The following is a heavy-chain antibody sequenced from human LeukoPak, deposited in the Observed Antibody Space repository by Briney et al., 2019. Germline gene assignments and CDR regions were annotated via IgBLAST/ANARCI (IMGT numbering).Heavy chain of an antibody. V-gene: IGHV1-46*01. Sequence: ASVKVSCKASGYTFTSNYIHWVRQAPGQGLEWMGMIYPRDGSTSYAQKFQGRVTVTRDTSTSTVHMELSGLRSEDTAVYYCARYSAGAPPYYGMDVWGQGTTVTVSS. CDR2: IYPRDGST. CDR1: GYTFTSNY. D-gene: IGHD1-26*01. J-gene: IGHJ6*02. CDR3: ARYSAGAPPYYGMDV.